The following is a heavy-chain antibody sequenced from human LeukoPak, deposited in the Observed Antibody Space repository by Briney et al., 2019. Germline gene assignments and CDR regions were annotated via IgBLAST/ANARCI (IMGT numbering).Heavy chain of an antibody. Sequence: GGSLRLSCAASGFTFSSYAMSWVRQAPGKGLEWVSAISGSGGSTYYADSVKGRFTISRDNSKNTLYLQMNSLRAEDTAVYYCAKDCLFTPRRGSGSSDYWGQGTLVTVSS. V-gene: IGHV3-23*01. CDR3: AKDCLFTPRRGSGSSDY. CDR2: ISGSGGST. J-gene: IGHJ4*02. CDR1: GFTFSSYA. D-gene: IGHD6-19*01.